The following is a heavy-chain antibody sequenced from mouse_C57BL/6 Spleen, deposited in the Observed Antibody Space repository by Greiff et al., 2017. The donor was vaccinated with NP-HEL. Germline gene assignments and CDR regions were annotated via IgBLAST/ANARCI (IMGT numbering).Heavy chain of an antibody. Sequence: EVKLVESGGGLVQPKGSLKLSCAASGFSFNTYAMNWVRQAPGKGLEWVARIRSKSNNYATYYADSVKDRFTISRDDSESMLYLQMNNLKTEDTAMYYCVRQLRPGAMDYWGQGTSVTVSS. J-gene: IGHJ4*01. CDR1: GFSFNTYA. CDR3: VRQLRPGAMDY. V-gene: IGHV10-1*01. CDR2: IRSKSNNYAT. D-gene: IGHD3-2*02.